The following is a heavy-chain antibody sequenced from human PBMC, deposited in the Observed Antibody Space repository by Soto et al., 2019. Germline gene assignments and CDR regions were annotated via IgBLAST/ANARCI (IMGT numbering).Heavy chain of an antibody. CDR2: INPNSGGT. D-gene: IGHD1-7*01. V-gene: IGHV1-2*02. CDR3: AREELPIYYYGMDV. Sequence: ASVKVSCKASGYIFTGYHMHWVRQAPGQGLEWMGWINPNSGGTNYAQKFQGRVTMTRXTXXSXXXMXLXXLRXDXTAVYYCAREELPIYYYGMDVWGQGTTVTVSS. CDR1: GYIFTGYH. J-gene: IGHJ6*02.